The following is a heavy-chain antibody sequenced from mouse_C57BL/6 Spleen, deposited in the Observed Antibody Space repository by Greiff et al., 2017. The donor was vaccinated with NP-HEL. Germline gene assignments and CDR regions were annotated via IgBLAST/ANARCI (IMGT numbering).Heavy chain of an antibody. Sequence: VQLQQSGPELVKPGASVKISCKASGYSFTGYYMNWVKQSPEKSLEWIGEINPSTGGTTYNQKFKAKATLTVDKSSSTAYMQLKSLTSEDSAVYYCATYYSNYGWYYFDYWGQGTTLTVSS. CDR1: GYSFTGYY. CDR2: INPSTGGT. V-gene: IGHV1-42*01. J-gene: IGHJ2*01. CDR3: ATYYSNYGWYYFDY. D-gene: IGHD2-5*01.